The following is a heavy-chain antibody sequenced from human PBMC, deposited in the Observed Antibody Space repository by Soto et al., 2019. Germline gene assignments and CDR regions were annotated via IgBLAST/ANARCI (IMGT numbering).Heavy chain of an antibody. Sequence: QVQLQESGPGLVKSSQTLSLTCTVSGGSISSDGNYWSWIRQHPGKGLEWIGYIYYSGSTNYNPSLNSRVTISVDTSKNQISLKLNSVTAADTAAYYCARARMVRGIIYYYGMDVWGQGTTVTVSS. J-gene: IGHJ6*02. CDR3: ARARMVRGIIYYYGMDV. CDR1: GGSISSDGNY. V-gene: IGHV4-31*03. D-gene: IGHD3-10*01. CDR2: IYYSGST.